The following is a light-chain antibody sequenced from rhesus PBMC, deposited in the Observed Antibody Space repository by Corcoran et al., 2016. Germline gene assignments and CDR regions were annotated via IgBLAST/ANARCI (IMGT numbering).Light chain of an antibody. CDR1: QSISNY. V-gene: IGKV1-41*01. Sequence: DIQMTQSPSSLSASVGDRVTITCRASQSISNYLNWYQQEPGKATKLLIYSASSLQSGGPSRFCGSGSGTEFTRTIICLKPEYFATYYCQQFKNYLALTFGGGTKVEIK. CDR3: QQFKNYLALT. CDR2: SAS. J-gene: IGKJ4*01.